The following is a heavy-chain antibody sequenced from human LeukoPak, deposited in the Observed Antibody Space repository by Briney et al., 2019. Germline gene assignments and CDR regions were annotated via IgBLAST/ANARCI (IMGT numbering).Heavy chain of an antibody. J-gene: IGHJ4*02. CDR2: ISSSSSYI. Sequence: TGGSLRLSCAASGFTFSSYSMNWVRQAPGKGLEWVSSISSSSSYIYYADSVKGRFTISRDNAKNSLYLQMNSLRAEDTAVYYCARDSETIYCGGDCYPNDYWGQGTLVTVSS. CDR3: ARDSETIYCGGDCYPNDY. V-gene: IGHV3-21*01. D-gene: IGHD2-21*02. CDR1: GFTFSSYS.